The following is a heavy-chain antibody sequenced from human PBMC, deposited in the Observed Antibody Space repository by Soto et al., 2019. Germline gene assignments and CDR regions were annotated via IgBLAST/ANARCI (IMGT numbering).Heavy chain of an antibody. V-gene: IGHV3-53*01. Sequence: EVPLVESGGGLIQPGGSLRLSCAVSGFTVSNNYMSWVRQAPGKGLEGVSVIYSGGYTAYGDSVKGRFTISRDNSKNPQFLKINTRGAGAPAFFFGGTTPGGGGYWGQGTLVTVSS. CDR2: IYSGGYT. CDR1: GFTVSNNY. CDR3: GTTPGGGGY. J-gene: IGHJ4*02. D-gene: IGHD3-10*01.